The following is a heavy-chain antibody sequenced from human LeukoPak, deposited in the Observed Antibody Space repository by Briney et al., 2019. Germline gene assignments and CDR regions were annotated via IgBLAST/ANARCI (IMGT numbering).Heavy chain of an antibody. Sequence: GGSLRLSCAASGFTFSSYAMSWVRQAPGKGLEWVSAISGSGGSTYYADSVKGRFTISRDNSENTLYLQMSSLRAEDTAVYYCAKDGGIAAVTASSFCDYWGQGTLVTVSS. CDR3: AKDGGIAAVTASSFCDY. J-gene: IGHJ4*02. CDR1: GFTFSSYA. CDR2: ISGSGGST. V-gene: IGHV3-23*01. D-gene: IGHD6-13*01.